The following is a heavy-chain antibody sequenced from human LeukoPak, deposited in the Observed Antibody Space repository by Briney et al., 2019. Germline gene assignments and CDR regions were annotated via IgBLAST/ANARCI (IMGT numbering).Heavy chain of an antibody. D-gene: IGHD3-10*01. CDR1: GFTFSSYA. Sequence: QAGGSLRLSCAASGFTFSSYAMTWVRQAPAKGLEWVSGISGSGGSTYYADSVKGRFTISRDNSNNTVFLQMNRLTAEDTAIYYCAKGNRFGSGSYSEYWGQGTPVTVST. CDR2: ISGSGGST. J-gene: IGHJ4*02. CDR3: AKGNRFGSGSYSEY. V-gene: IGHV3-23*01.